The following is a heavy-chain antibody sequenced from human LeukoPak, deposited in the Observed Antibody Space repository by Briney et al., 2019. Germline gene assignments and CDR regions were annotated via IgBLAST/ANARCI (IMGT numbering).Heavy chain of an antibody. D-gene: IGHD6-13*01. CDR1: GFTFDDYA. Sequence: SGGSLRLSCAASGFTFDDYAMHWVRQAPGKGLEWVSGISWNSGSIGYADSVKGRFTISRDNAKNSLYLQMNSLRAEDTALYYCAKDKSSSWLGYFQHWGQGTLVTVSS. CDR2: ISWNSGSI. CDR3: AKDKSSSWLGYFQH. J-gene: IGHJ1*01. V-gene: IGHV3-9*01.